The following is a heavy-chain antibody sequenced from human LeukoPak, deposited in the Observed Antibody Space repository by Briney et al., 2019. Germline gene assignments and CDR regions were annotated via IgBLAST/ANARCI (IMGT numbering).Heavy chain of an antibody. V-gene: IGHV3-30-3*01. CDR2: ISYDGSNK. J-gene: IGHJ4*02. CDR1: GFTFSSYA. D-gene: IGHD6-19*01. Sequence: PGGSLRLSCAASGFTFSSYAMHWVRQAPGKGLEWVAVISYDGSNKYYADSVKGRFTISRDDSKNTLYLQMNSLRAEDTAVYYCARDLTTGSGWFFDYWGQGTLVTVSS. CDR3: ARDLTTGSGWFFDY.